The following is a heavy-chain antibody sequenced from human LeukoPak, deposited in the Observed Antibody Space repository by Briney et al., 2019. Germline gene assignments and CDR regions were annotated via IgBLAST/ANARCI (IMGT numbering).Heavy chain of an antibody. D-gene: IGHD2-2*02. V-gene: IGHV3-30-3*01. CDR1: GFTFSSYA. J-gene: IGHJ4*02. CDR3: ARDPLYTNSPPSYFDY. CDR2: ISYDGTNK. Sequence: GRSLRLSCAASGFTFSSYAMNWGRQAPGKGLEWVAIISYDGTNKDYADSVKGRFTISRDNSRNTLYLQMNSLRAEDTAVYYCARDPLYTNSPPSYFDYWGQGTLVTVSS.